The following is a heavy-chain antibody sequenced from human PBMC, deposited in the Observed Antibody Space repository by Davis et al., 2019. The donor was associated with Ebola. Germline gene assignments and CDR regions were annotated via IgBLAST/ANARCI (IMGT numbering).Heavy chain of an antibody. D-gene: IGHD1-26*01. CDR2: IRKKVNSYST. CDR1: GFTFSDHY. CDR3: TRTGGSFDFDY. Sequence: PGGSLRLSCAASGFTFSDHYMDWVRQAPGKGLEWVGRIRKKVNSYSTEYAASVKDRFTVSRDDSKDTLYLQMNSLKTEDTAVYYCTRTGGSFDFDYWGQGTLVTVSS. V-gene: IGHV3-72*01. J-gene: IGHJ4*02.